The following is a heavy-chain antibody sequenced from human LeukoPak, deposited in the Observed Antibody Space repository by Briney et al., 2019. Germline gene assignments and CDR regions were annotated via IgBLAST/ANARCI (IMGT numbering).Heavy chain of an antibody. J-gene: IGHJ4*02. CDR3: ARDPRGGTLDY. CDR2: INSDGSTT. CDR1: GLTFISYW. Sequence: GGSLRLSCAASGLTFISYWMHWVRQAPGKGLVWVSRINSDGSTTNYADSVKGRFTISRDNAKNTLYLQMNSLRAEDTAVYYCARDPRGGTLDYWGQGTLVTVSS. D-gene: IGHD3-10*01. V-gene: IGHV3-74*01.